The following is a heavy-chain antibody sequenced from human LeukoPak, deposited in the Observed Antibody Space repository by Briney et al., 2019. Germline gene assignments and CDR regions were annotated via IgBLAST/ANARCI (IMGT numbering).Heavy chain of an antibody. CDR3: AREVYCSSTTCSYFDY. V-gene: IGHV1-18*01. D-gene: IGHD2-2*01. CDR1: GYTFTSYG. Sequence: ASVKVSCKASGYTFTSYGISWVRQAPGQGLEWMGWISAYNGNTNYAQKLQGRVTMTTDTSTSTAYMELRSLRSDDTAVYYCAREVYCSSTTCSYFDYWGQGTLVTVSS. CDR2: ISAYNGNT. J-gene: IGHJ4*02.